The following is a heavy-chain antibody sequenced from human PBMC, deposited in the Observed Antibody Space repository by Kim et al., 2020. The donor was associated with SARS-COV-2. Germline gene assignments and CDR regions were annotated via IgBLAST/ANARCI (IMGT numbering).Heavy chain of an antibody. CDR3: ARLALGGNDDY. Sequence: GGSLRLSCAASGFSLSSYEMNWVRQAPGKGLEWVSYISSSGGSTHYADSVKGRFTISRDNAENSLYLQMNILSAEDTAVYYCARLALGGNDDYWGQGTLVTVSS. J-gene: IGHJ4*02. D-gene: IGHD1-1*01. CDR1: GFSLSSYE. V-gene: IGHV3-48*03. CDR2: ISSSGGST.